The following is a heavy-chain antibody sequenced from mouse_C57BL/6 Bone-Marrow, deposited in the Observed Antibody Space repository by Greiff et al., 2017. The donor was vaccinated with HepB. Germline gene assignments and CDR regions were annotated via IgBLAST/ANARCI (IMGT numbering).Heavy chain of an antibody. J-gene: IGHJ3*01. V-gene: IGHV1-54*01. CDR1: GYAFTNYL. CDR2: INPGSGGT. D-gene: IGHD1-1*01. CDR3: ARDFII. Sequence: QVQLQQSGAELVRPGTSVKVSCKASGYAFTNYLIEWVKQRPGQGLEWIGVINPGSGGTNYNEKFKGKATLTADKSSSTAYMQLSSLTSEDSAVYFCARDFIIWGQGTLVTVSA.